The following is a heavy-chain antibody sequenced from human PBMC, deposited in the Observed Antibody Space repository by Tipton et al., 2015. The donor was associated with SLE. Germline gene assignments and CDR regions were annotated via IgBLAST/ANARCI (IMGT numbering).Heavy chain of an antibody. CDR1: QYTFIAFH. CDR3: ARRRGSGRLDSFDV. V-gene: IGHV1-2*02. D-gene: IGHD3-10*01. CDR2: INPHSGDT. Sequence: QSGAEVKKPGASVKVSCKASQYTFIAFHMHWVRQAPGQGLEWMGSINPHSGDTNYAEKFQGRVTMTRDMSIGTAYMELTRLTSDDTAVYFCARRRGSGRLDSFDVWGQGTTVTVSS. J-gene: IGHJ3*01.